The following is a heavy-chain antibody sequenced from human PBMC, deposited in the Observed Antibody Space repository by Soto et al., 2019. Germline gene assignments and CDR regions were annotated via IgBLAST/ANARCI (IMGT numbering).Heavy chain of an antibody. D-gene: IGHD1-7*01. J-gene: IGHJ3*02. CDR2: IYYSGST. Sequence: SETLSLTCSVSGGSISSYYWSWIRQPPGKGLEWIGYIYYSGSTNYNPSLKSRVTISVDTSKNQFSLKLSSVTAADTAVYYCARNYGHAFDIWGQGTMVTVSS. CDR3: ARNYGHAFDI. CDR1: GGSISSYY. V-gene: IGHV4-59*01.